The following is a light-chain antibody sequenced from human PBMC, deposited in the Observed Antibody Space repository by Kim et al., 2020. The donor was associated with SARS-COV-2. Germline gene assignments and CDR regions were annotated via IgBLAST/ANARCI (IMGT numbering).Light chain of an antibody. CDR1: SSNIGSNY. CDR3: GTWDSSLSAVV. CDR2: DND. V-gene: IGLV1-51*01. Sequence: QSVLTQPPSVSAAPGQKVTISCSGSSSNIGSNYVSWYQQLPGTAPKLLIYDNDKRPSGIPARFSGSKSGTSATLGITGLQTGDEADYHCGTWDSSLSAVVFGGGTQLTVL. J-gene: IGLJ2*01.